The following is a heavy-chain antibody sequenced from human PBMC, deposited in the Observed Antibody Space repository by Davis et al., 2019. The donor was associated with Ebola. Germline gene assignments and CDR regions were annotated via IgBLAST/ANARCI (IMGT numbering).Heavy chain of an antibody. D-gene: IGHD2-8*02. V-gene: IGHV4-34*01. CDR1: GGSFSGYY. J-gene: IGHJ4*02. CDR3: ARDLLGDYFDY. Sequence: SETLSLTCAVYGGSFSGYYWSWIRQPPGKGLEWIGEINHSGSTNYNPSLKSRVTISVDTSKNQFSLKLSSVTAADTAVYYCARDLLGDYFDYWGQGTLVTVSS. CDR2: INHSGST.